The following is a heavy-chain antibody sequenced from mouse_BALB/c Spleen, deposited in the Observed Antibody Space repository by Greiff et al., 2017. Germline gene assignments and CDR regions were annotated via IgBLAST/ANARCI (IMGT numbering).Heavy chain of an antibody. Sequence: EVKLMESGGGLVKPGGSLKLSCAASGFAFSSYDMSWVRQTPEKRLEWVAYISSGGGSTYYPDTVKGRFTISRDNAKNTLYLQMSSLKSEDTAMYYCARQLYGSNWGQGTLVTVSA. J-gene: IGHJ3*01. CDR2: ISSGGGST. D-gene: IGHD1-1*01. CDR1: GFAFSSYD. V-gene: IGHV5-12-1*01. CDR3: ARQLYGSN.